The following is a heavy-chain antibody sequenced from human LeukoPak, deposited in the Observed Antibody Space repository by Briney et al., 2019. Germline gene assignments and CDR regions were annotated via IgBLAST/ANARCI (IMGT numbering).Heavy chain of an antibody. V-gene: IGHV3-48*03. D-gene: IGHD3-10*01. CDR3: AQLGITMIRGV. Sequence: GGSLRLSCAASGFTFSSYEMNWVRQAPGKGLEGVSYISSIGSTIYYAASVKGRFTISRDNAKNSLYLQMNSLSAEDTAVYYCAQLGITMIRGVWGKGTTVTISS. J-gene: IGHJ6*04. CDR2: ISSIGSTI. CDR1: GFTFSSYE.